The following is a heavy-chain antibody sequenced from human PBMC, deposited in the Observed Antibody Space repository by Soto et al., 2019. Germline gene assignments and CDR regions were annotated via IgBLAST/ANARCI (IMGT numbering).Heavy chain of an antibody. V-gene: IGHV3-11*01. CDR3: VREDSIIIPAVSDF. CDR2: ISASGDTI. CDR1: GFAFSDFD. D-gene: IGHD2-2*01. J-gene: IGHJ4*02. Sequence: RLSCIASGFAFSDFDMRWIRQAPGKGLDWVSYISASGDTIYYADSVKGRFTISRDNAKNSLYLQMNGLRGEDTAVYYCVREDSIIIPAVSDFWGQGTLVTVSS.